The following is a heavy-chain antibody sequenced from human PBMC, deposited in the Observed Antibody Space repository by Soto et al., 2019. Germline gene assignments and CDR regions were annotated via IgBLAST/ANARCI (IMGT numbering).Heavy chain of an antibody. Sequence: SETLSLTCAVYGGSFSGYYWSWIRQPPGKGLEWIGEINHSGSTNYNPSLKSRVTISVDTSKNQFSLELSSVTAADTAVYYCATRDDYGDYYYGMDVWGQGTTVTVSS. CDR2: INHSGST. CDR3: ATRDDYGDYYYGMDV. J-gene: IGHJ6*02. D-gene: IGHD4-17*01. V-gene: IGHV4-34*01. CDR1: GGSFSGYY.